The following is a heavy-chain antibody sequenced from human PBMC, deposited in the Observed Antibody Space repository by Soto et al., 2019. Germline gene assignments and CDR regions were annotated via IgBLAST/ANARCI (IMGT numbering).Heavy chain of an antibody. CDR3: AREPPYSSSWHLDY. D-gene: IGHD6-13*01. CDR2: IKQDGSEK. V-gene: IGHV3-7*05. Sequence: GGSLRLSCAASGFTFSSYWMSWVRQAPGKGLEWVANIKQDGSEKYYVDSGKGRFTISRANAKNALYLQRNSLRAEDTAVYYCAREPPYSSSWHLDYWGQGTLVTVSS. J-gene: IGHJ4*02. CDR1: GFTFSSYW.